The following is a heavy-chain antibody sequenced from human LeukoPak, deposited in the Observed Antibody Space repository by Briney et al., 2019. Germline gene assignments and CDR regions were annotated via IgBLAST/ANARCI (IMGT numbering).Heavy chain of an antibody. D-gene: IGHD2-2*01. J-gene: IGHJ4*02. Sequence: GGSLRLSCAASGFTVSSNYMSWVRQAPGKGLEWVSVIYSGGSTYYADSVKGRFTISRDNSKNTLYLQMNSLRVEDTAVYYCVRDPSEASHPYYFDYWGQGTLVTVSS. CDR2: IYSGGST. V-gene: IGHV3-53*01. CDR3: VRDPSEASHPYYFDY. CDR1: GFTVSSNY.